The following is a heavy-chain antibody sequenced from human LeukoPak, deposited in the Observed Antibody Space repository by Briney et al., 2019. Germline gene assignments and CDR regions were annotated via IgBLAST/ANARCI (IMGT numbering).Heavy chain of an antibody. D-gene: IGHD4-23*01. CDR2: IYYSGST. CDR1: GGSISSGSYY. J-gene: IGHJ4*02. Sequence: SSETLSLTCTVSGGSISSGSYYWSWIRQPPGKGLEWIGYIYYSGSTYYNPSLKSRVTISVDASKNQFSLKLSSVTAADTAVYYCARVVGTVVTYFDYWGQGTLVTVSS. V-gene: IGHV4-30-4*01. CDR3: ARVVGTVVTYFDY.